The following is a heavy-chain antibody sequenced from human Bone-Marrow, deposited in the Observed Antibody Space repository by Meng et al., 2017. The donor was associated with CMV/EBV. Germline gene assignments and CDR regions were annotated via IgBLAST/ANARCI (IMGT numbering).Heavy chain of an antibody. D-gene: IGHD5-12*01. V-gene: IGHV1-69*01. Sequence: SGGTFSSHAISWVRQAPGQGLEWMGGIIPIFGTANYAQKFQGRVTITADESTSTAYMELSSLRSEDTAVYYCARSEVATASGGYFDYWGQGTLVTVSS. CDR2: IIPIFGTA. J-gene: IGHJ4*02. CDR3: ARSEVATASGGYFDY. CDR1: GGTFSSHA.